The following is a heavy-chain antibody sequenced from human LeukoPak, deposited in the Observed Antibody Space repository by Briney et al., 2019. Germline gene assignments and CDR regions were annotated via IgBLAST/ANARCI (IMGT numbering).Heavy chain of an antibody. CDR2: INAGNGNT. Sequence: ASVKVSCKASGGTFSSYAMHWVRQAPGQRLEWMGWINAGNGNTKYSQKFQGRVTITRDTSASTAYMELSSLRSEDTAVYYCARERLPPYYYYGMDVWGQGTTVTVSS. CDR3: ARERLPPYYYYGMDV. J-gene: IGHJ6*02. CDR1: GGTFSSYA. V-gene: IGHV1-3*01. D-gene: IGHD4-11*01.